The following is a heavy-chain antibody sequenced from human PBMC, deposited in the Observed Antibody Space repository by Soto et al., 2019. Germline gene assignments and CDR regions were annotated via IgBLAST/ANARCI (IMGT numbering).Heavy chain of an antibody. D-gene: IGHD5-18*01. CDR1: GGTFYTYT. V-gene: IGHV1-69*13. J-gene: IGHJ4*02. CDR3: ARLPRYSFPTSDDLDS. Sequence: SVKVSCKASGGTFYTYTFSWVRQAPAQGLEWMGSITPIYPTTNYAEKFQGRLTVTADGSTNTAYMELNSLTSEDTAVYYCARLPRYSFPTSDDLDSWGQGTLVTVSS. CDR2: ITPIYPTT.